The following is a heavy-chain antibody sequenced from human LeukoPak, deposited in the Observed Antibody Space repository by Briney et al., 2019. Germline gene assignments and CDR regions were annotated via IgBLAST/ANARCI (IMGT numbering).Heavy chain of an antibody. Sequence: GGSLRLSCAASGFTFSRYWMSWVRQAPGKGLEWVADINQAGSEQFYADSVKGRFTISRDNAKISLYLQMNSLRAEDTAVYYCARVTPGGVGSFDYWGQGTLVTVSS. D-gene: IGHD3-10*01. J-gene: IGHJ4*02. V-gene: IGHV3-7*01. CDR3: ARVTPGGVGSFDY. CDR2: INQAGSEQ. CDR1: GFTFSRYW.